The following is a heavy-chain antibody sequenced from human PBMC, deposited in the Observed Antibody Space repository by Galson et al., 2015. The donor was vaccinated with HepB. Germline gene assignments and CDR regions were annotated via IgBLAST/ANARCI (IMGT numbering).Heavy chain of an antibody. CDR3: ARVDGTTRRRRFDY. Sequence: SLRLSCAASGFTFTTYWMSWVRQAPGKGLEWVAYIKQDGSEKNYVDSVKGRFTISRDNAKNSLYLHMNSLRAEDTAVYYCARVDGTTRRRRFDYWGQGTLVTVSS. CDR1: GFTFTTYW. V-gene: IGHV3-7*01. J-gene: IGHJ4*02. CDR2: IKQDGSEK. D-gene: IGHD1/OR15-1a*01.